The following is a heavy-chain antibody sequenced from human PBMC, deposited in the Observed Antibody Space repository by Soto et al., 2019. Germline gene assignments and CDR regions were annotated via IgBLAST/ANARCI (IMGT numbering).Heavy chain of an antibody. CDR2: LNPDGSTK. CDR3: ARDLNYPGAGG. Sequence: GGSLRLSCGASGFRFSSHWMSWVRQAPGKGLEWVANLNPDGSTKFYVDSVKGRFTISRDNAENSLFLQMNSLRVEDTAVYYWARDLNYPGAGGWGPGTLVTVSS. V-gene: IGHV3-7*05. CDR1: GFRFSSHW. D-gene: IGHD3-10*01. J-gene: IGHJ4*02.